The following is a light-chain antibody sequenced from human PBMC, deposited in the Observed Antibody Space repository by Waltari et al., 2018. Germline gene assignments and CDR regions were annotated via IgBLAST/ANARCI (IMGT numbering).Light chain of an antibody. Sequence: SSELTQPPSVSVSPGQTASITCSADALPKQYGYWYQQKPGPAPVLVIYKATERPSGIPERFSGSSSGTTVTLTISGVQAEDEADYYCQSADSSGTYVVFGAGTKLTVL. CDR2: KAT. CDR3: QSADSSGTYVV. CDR1: ALPKQY. J-gene: IGLJ2*01. V-gene: IGLV3-25*03.